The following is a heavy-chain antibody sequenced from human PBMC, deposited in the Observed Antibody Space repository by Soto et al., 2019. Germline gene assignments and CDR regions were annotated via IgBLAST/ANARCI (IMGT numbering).Heavy chain of an antibody. CDR2: IKQDGSDK. V-gene: IGHV3-7*01. Sequence: PGGSLRLSCAASGFIFSDYWMSWVRQAPGKGLEWVANIKQDGSDKYYVDSVKGRFSISRDNAKNSLFLQMDSLRAEDTAVYYRARPSQIVTGWSDAFDIWGQGTLVTVSS. CDR1: GFIFSDYW. D-gene: IGHD3-9*01. J-gene: IGHJ3*02. CDR3: ARPSQIVTGWSDAFDI.